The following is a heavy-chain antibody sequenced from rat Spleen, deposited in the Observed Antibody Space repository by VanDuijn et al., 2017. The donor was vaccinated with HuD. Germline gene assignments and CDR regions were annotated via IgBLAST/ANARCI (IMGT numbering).Heavy chain of an antibody. CDR2: INYDATST. D-gene: IGHD1-11*01. V-gene: IGHV5-29*01. CDR3: TTINYGGFAY. CDR1: GFTFSNYG. J-gene: IGHJ3*01. Sequence: EVQLVESGGGLVQPGRSLKLSCEASGFTFSNYGMAWVRQAPTKGLEWVATINYDATSTHYRDSVKGRFTISKDNTKSTLYLQMDSLRSEDTATYYCTTINYGGFAYWGQGTLVTVSS.